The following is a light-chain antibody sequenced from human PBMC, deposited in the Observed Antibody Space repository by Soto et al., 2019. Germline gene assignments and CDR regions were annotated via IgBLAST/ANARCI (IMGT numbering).Light chain of an antibody. CDR3: MQGTHWPPVT. CDR1: QSLVHSDGNTY. Sequence: DVVMTQSPLSLPVTLGQPASISCRSSQSLVHSDGNTYLNWFQQRPGQSPRRLIYKVSNRDSGVPDRFSGSGSGTDFTLKISRVEAEDVGVYYCMQGTHWPPVTFGQGTKV. J-gene: IGKJ1*01. V-gene: IGKV2-30*02. CDR2: KVS.